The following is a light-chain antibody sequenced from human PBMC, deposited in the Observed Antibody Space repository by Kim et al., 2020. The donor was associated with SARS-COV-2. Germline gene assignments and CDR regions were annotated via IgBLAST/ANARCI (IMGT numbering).Light chain of an antibody. CDR3: CSYAGNYTVV. CDR2: DVS. CDR1: SSDIGGYNF. V-gene: IGLV2-11*01. Sequence: GQSVTLSCTGTSSDIGGYNFVSWYQHHPGKAPKLMISDVSKRPSGVPDRFSGSKSGNTASLTISGLQVEDEADYYCCSYAGNYTVVFGGGTKLTVL. J-gene: IGLJ3*02.